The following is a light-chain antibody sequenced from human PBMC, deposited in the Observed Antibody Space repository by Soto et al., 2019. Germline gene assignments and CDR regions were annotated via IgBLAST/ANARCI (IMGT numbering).Light chain of an antibody. CDR3: ASWDDSLNGWV. Sequence: QSVLAQPPSASGTPGQRVTISCSGRSSNIGSNTVNWYQQLPGTAPKLLIYSNTQRPFGVPDRFSGSKSGTSASLAISGLQSEDEADYYCASWDDSLNGWVFGGGTKLTVL. V-gene: IGLV1-44*01. CDR1: SSNIGSNT. J-gene: IGLJ3*02. CDR2: SNT.